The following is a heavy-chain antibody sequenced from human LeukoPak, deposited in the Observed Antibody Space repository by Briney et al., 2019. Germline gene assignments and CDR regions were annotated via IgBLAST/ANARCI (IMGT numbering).Heavy chain of an antibody. CDR2: LGDSGTST. Sequence: GGSLRLSCAASGFTFGSYAMTWARQAPGRGLEWVSSLGDSGTSTYYAASVRGRFTISRDNSKDTLYLQMNSLRVEDTAVYYCATSPPRRGYFDYWGQGTLVTVSS. V-gene: IGHV3-23*01. CDR3: ATSPPRRGYFDY. J-gene: IGHJ4*02. CDR1: GFTFGSYA.